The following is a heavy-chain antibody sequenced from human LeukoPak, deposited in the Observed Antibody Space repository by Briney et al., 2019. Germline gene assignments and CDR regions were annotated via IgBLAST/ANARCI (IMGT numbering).Heavy chain of an antibody. Sequence: GGSLRLSCAASGFIFPNYAMSWVRQAPGKGLEWVSSISSSSSYIYYADSVKGRFTISRDNAKNSLYLQMNSLRAEDTAVYYCARDPSIVVVPATIGWFDPWGQGTLVTVSS. CDR1: GFIFPNYA. CDR2: ISSSSSYI. J-gene: IGHJ5*02. CDR3: ARDPSIVVVPATIGWFDP. D-gene: IGHD2-2*02. V-gene: IGHV3-21*01.